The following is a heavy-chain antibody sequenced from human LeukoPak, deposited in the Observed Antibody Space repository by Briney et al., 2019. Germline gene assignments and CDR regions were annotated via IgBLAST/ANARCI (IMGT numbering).Heavy chain of an antibody. V-gene: IGHV3-30*04. J-gene: IGHJ4*02. CDR2: ISYDGSNK. D-gene: IGHD3-10*01. Sequence: GGSLRLSCAASGFTFSSYAMHWVRQAPGKGLEWVAVISYDGSNKYYADSVKGRFTISRDNAKNSLYLQMNSLRAEDTAVYYCARYLGSGSGSYYYFDYWGQGTLVTVSS. CDR1: GFTFSSYA. CDR3: ARYLGSGSGSYYYFDY.